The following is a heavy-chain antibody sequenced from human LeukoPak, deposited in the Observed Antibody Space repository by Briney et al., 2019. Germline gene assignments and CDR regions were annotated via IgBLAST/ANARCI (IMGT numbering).Heavy chain of an antibody. CDR1: GFTFSSYS. CDR3: AREYCSGGSCRFDY. Sequence: GGSLRLSCAASGFTFSSYSMNWVRQAPGKGLEWVSSISSSSSYIYYADSVKGRFTISRDNAKNSLYLQMNSLRAEDTAVYCCAREYCSGGSCRFDYWGQGTLVTVSS. V-gene: IGHV3-21*01. CDR2: ISSSSSYI. D-gene: IGHD2-15*01. J-gene: IGHJ4*02.